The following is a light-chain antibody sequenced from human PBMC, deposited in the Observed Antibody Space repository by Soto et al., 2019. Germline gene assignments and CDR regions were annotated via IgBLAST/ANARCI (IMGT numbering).Light chain of an antibody. CDR3: SSYTSSSAIVV. CDR2: DVS. Sequence: QSALTQPASVSGSPGQSITISCTGTSSDVGGYNYASWYQQHPGKVPKLLVYDVSHRPSGVSNRFSGSKSGNTASLTISGLQAEDEADYHCSSYTSSSAIVVFGGGTKLTVL. CDR1: SSDVGGYNY. J-gene: IGLJ2*01. V-gene: IGLV2-14*03.